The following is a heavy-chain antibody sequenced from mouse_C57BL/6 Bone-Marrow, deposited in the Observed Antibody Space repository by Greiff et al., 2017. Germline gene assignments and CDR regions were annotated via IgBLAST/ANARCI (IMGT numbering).Heavy chain of an antibody. J-gene: IGHJ2*01. D-gene: IGHD1-1*01. CDR3: ARPTRVVDY. CDR2: IDPNSGGT. CDR1: GYTFTSYW. Sequence: QVQLQQPGAELVKPGASVKLSCKASGYTFTSYWMHWVKQRPGQGLEWIGMIDPNSGGTKYNEKFKSKATLTVDQSTITAYMQLSSLTSEDSAVYYCARPTRVVDYWGPGTTLAGS. V-gene: IGHV1-64*01.